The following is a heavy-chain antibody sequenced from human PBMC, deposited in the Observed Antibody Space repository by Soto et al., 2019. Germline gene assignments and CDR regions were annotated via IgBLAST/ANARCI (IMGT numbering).Heavy chain of an antibody. J-gene: IGHJ5*02. CDR1: GFTFSSYA. Sequence: GGSLRLSCAASGFTFSSYAMSWVRQSPGKGLEWVSGISGGGGNTYYADSVTGRFTISRDNSRNTPYLQMNSLRAADTTIYYCAKDRGAGGRFSGIAVAGIPSWGQGTQVTVSS. CDR2: ISGGGGNT. D-gene: IGHD6-19*01. V-gene: IGHV3-23*01. CDR3: AKDRGAGGRFSGIAVAGIPS.